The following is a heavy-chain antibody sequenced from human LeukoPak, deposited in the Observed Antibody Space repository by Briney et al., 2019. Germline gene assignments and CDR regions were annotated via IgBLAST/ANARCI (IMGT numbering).Heavy chain of an antibody. D-gene: IGHD6-19*01. CDR1: GFTFSSYA. CDR2: ISGSGGST. J-gene: IGHJ4*02. CDR3: AKDSIAVAAYYFDY. V-gene: IGHV3-23*01. Sequence: GGSLRLSCAASGFTFSSYAMSWVRQAPGKGLEWVSAISGSGGSTYYADSVKGRLTISRDNSKDTLYLQMNSLRAEDTAVYYCAKDSIAVAAYYFDYWGQGTLVTVSS.